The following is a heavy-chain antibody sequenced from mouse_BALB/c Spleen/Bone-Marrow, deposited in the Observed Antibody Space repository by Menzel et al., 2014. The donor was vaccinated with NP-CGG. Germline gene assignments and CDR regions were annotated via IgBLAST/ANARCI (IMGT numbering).Heavy chain of an antibody. CDR3: ARHGNMDAQTGCFDV. CDR1: GFTFSSYY. D-gene: IGHD4-1*01. J-gene: IGHJ1*01. CDR2: INSNGGST. V-gene: IGHV5-6-2*01. Sequence: EVKLVESGGGLVKLGGSLKLSCAASGFTFSSYYMSWVRQTPEKRLELVAAINSNGGSTYYPDTVKGRFTISRDNAKNTLCLQMSSVKCEGTALYYCARHGNMDAQTGCFDVWGAGTPVTVSS.